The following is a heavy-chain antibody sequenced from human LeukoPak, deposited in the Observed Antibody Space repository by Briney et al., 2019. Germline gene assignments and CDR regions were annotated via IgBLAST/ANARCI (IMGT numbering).Heavy chain of an antibody. V-gene: IGHV3-11*01. CDR2: ISSSGSTI. CDR1: GFTFSDYY. CDR3: ASYVDTAAYFDY. Sequence: PGGSLRLSCAASGFTFSDYYMSWIRQAPGKGLEWVSYISSSGSTIYYADSVKGRFTISRDNAKNSLYLQMNSLRAEDTAVYYCASYVDTAAYFDYWGQGNLVTVSS. D-gene: IGHD5-18*01. J-gene: IGHJ4*02.